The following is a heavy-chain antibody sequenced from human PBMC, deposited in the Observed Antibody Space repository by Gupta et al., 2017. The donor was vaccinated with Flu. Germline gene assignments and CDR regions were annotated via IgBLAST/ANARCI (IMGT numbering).Heavy chain of an antibody. CDR3: ARDQEAGKLTYGSGSYYYYYYGMDV. D-gene: IGHD3-10*01. Sequence: QVQLVEPGGGVVQPGRSLRLSCAASGFTFRSYGMHWVRQAPGTGLEWVAVIWYDGSNKYYADSVKGRFTISRDNSKNTLYLQMNSLRAEDTAVYYCARDQEAGKLTYGSGSYYYYYYGMDVWGQGTTVTVSS. J-gene: IGHJ6*02. CDR1: GFTFRSYG. CDR2: IWYDGSNK. V-gene: IGHV3-33*01.